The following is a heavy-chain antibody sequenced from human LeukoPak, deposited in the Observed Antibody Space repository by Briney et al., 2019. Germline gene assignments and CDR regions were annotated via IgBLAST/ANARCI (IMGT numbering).Heavy chain of an antibody. CDR3: ARKPIVNSAWYYFDY. CDR2: IYYSGST. D-gene: IGHD3-22*01. CDR1: GGSISSSSYY. J-gene: IGHJ4*02. V-gene: IGHV4-39*07. Sequence: PSETLSLTCTVSGGSISSSSYYWGWIRQPPGKGLEWIGSIYYSGSTYYNPSLKSRVTISVDTSKNQFSLKLSSVTAADTAVYYYARKPIVNSAWYYFDYWGQGTLVTVSS.